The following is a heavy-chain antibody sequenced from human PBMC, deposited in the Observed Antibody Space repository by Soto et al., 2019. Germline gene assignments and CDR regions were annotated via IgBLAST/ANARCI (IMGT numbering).Heavy chain of an antibody. CDR1: GFTFSIYA. CDR2: INSDGSIT. CDR3: ANGMWSGYDSFY. Sequence: GGSLRLSCAASGFTFSIYAMHWVRQAPGKGLVWVSGINSDGSITKFADSVKGRFTISRDNAQNTLHLQMNSPKTEDTAVYYCANGMWSGYDSFYWGRGTLVTVSS. J-gene: IGHJ4*02. V-gene: IGHV3-74*03. D-gene: IGHD5-12*01.